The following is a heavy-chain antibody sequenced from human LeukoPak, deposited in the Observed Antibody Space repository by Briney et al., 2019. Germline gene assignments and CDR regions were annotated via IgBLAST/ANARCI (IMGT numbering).Heavy chain of an antibody. Sequence: GGSLRLSCAASGFIFSSYGMDWVRQAPGKGLEWVAYIQYDGSKKHYAASVKGRFTISRDNSKKTLNLQMNSLRAEDTAVYYCAKDPYGSGSYSVDYWGQGTLVTVSS. J-gene: IGHJ4*02. CDR2: IQYDGSKK. CDR1: GFIFSSYG. V-gene: IGHV3-30*02. D-gene: IGHD3-10*01. CDR3: AKDPYGSGSYSVDY.